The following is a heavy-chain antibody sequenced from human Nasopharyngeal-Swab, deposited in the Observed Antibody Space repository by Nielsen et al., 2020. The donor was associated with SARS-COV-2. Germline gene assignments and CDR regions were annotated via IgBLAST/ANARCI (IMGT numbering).Heavy chain of an antibody. CDR2: INHSGST. CDR1: GGSFSGYY. Sequence: SETLSLTCAVYGGSFSGYYWSWIRQPPGKGLEWIGEINHSGSTNYNPSLKSRVTISVDTSKNQFSLKLSSVTAADTAVYYCARLICLRSSWYYFDYWGQGTLVTVSS. D-gene: IGHD6-13*01. J-gene: IGHJ4*02. CDR3: ARLICLRSSWYYFDY. V-gene: IGHV4-34*01.